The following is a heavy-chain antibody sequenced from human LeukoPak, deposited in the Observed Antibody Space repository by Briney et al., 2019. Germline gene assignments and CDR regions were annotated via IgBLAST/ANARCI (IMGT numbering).Heavy chain of an antibody. J-gene: IGHJ5*02. CDR3: ARSRFGSGTPYRFDP. Sequence: SETLSLTCTVSGGSISSDVYYWNWIRQPPGTGLEWIGYISYSGGTYYSPSLKSRVIMSVDTSTNQFSLKLSSLTAADTAVYFWARSRFGSGTPYRFDPWGPGNLVTVFS. V-gene: IGHV4-30-4*01. CDR1: GGSISSDVYY. CDR2: ISYSGGT. D-gene: IGHD3-10*01.